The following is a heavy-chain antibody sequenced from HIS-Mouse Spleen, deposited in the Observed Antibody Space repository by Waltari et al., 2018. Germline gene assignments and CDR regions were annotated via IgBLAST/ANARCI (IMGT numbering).Heavy chain of an antibody. V-gene: IGHV4-34*01. D-gene: IGHD6-13*01. J-gene: IGHJ2*01. Sequence: QVQLQQWGAGLLKPSETLSLTCAVYGGSFSGYYWSWIRQPPGKGLEWIGEINHSGSTNYNPSLQSRVTISVDTSKNQFSLKLSSVTAADTAVYYCAREIPYSSSWYDWYFDLWGRGTLVTVSS. CDR1: GGSFSGYY. CDR3: AREIPYSSSWYDWYFDL. CDR2: INHSGST.